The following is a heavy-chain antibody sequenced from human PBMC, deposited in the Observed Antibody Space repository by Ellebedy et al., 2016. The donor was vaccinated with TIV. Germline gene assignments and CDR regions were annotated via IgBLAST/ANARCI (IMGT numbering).Heavy chain of an antibody. Sequence: GGSLRLSXAASGFTFNSYTMNWVRQAPGKGLEWVSSISSSGSYIYYADSVRGRFTISRDNAKNSLYLQMNSLRAEHTAVYYCARVEPFYCSSTSCKNLGSDYWGQGTLVTVSS. J-gene: IGHJ4*02. D-gene: IGHD2-2*01. V-gene: IGHV3-21*01. CDR1: GFTFNSYT. CDR2: ISSSGSYI. CDR3: ARVEPFYCSSTSCKNLGSDY.